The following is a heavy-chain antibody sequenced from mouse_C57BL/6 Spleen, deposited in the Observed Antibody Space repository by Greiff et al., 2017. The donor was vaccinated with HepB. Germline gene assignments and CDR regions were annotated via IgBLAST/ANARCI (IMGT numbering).Heavy chain of an antibody. CDR2: IRSKSSNYAT. D-gene: IGHD1-1*01. CDR3: VRDGTTVVAEAMDY. J-gene: IGHJ4*01. Sequence: EVQVVESGGGLVQPKGSLKLSCAASGFTFNTYAMHWVRQAPGKGLEWVARIRSKSSNYATYYADSVKDRFTISRDDSQSMLYLQMNNLKTEDTAVYYCVRDGTTVVAEAMDYWGQGTSVTVSS. V-gene: IGHV10-3*01. CDR1: GFTFNTYA.